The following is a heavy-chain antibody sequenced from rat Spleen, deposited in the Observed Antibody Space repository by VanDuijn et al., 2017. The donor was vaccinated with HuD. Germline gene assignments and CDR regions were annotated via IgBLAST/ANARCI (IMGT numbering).Heavy chain of an antibody. V-gene: IGHV5-22*01. CDR2: ITYEGSST. Sequence: EVQLVESGGGLVQPGRSLKLSCAASGFTFSDYYMAWVRQAPKKGLEWVASITYEGSSTYYPDSVKGRFTISRDNARNTLYLQMNSLRSEDTATYYCTRAFGSLYVMDVWGQGASVTVSS. D-gene: IGHD4-3*01. CDR1: GFTFSDYY. J-gene: IGHJ4*01. CDR3: TRAFGSLYVMDV.